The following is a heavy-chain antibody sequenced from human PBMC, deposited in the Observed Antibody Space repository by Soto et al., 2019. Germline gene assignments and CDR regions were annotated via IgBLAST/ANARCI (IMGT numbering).Heavy chain of an antibody. CDR2: ISYDGSNK. CDR3: AALPTSSFDY. CDR1: GFTFSSYA. J-gene: IGHJ4*02. V-gene: IGHV3-30-3*01. Sequence: QVQLVESGGGVVQPGRSLRLSCAASGFTFSSYAMHWVRQAPGKGLEWVAAISYDGSNKYYADSVKGRFTISRDNSKNTLYLQMNSLRAEDTAVYYCAALPTSSFDYWGQGTLVTVSS.